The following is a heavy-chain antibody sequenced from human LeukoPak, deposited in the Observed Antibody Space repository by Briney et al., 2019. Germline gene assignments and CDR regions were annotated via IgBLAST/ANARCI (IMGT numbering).Heavy chain of an antibody. CDR1: GYSISSGYY. CDR3: ARVDFMDIAGDY. CDR2: IYHSGST. D-gene: IGHD2-2*03. Sequence: SETLSLTCTVSGYSISSGYYWGWIRQPPGKGLEWIGSIYHSGSTYYNPSLKSRVTISADTSKNQFSLKLSSVTAADTAVYYCARVDFMDIAGDYWGQGTLVTVSS. V-gene: IGHV4-38-2*02. J-gene: IGHJ4*02.